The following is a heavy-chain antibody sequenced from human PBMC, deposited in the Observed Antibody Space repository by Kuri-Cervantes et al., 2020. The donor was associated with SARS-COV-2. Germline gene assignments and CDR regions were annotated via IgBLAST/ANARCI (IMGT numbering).Heavy chain of an antibody. CDR3: ARWLGRSYSSSSYYYYGMDV. J-gene: IGHJ6*02. Sequence: ASVKVSCKASGYTFTSYGISWVRQVPGQGLEWMGWISAYNGNTNYAQKPQGRVTMTTDTSTSTAYMELRSLRSEDTAVYYCARWLGRSYSSSSYYYYGMDVWGQGTTVTVSS. V-gene: IGHV1-18*01. CDR1: GYTFTSYG. CDR2: ISAYNGNT. D-gene: IGHD6-6*01.